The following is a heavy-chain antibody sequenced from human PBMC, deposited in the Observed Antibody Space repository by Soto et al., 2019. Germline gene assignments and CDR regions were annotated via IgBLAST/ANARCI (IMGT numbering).Heavy chain of an antibody. D-gene: IGHD3-9*01. CDR1: GFIVSSND. CDR2: IYSGGST. V-gene: IGHV3-53*04. Sequence: GGSLRLSCEVSGFIVSSNDMSWVRQAPGKGLEWVSVIYSGGSTDYADSVKGRFTISRQNSKNTLYLQMNSLRVEDTAVYYCARSCYDILTGYDWWGQGTLVTVSS. J-gene: IGHJ4*02. CDR3: ARSCYDILTGYDW.